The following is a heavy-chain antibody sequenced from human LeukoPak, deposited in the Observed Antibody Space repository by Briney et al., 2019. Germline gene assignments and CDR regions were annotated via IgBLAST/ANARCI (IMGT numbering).Heavy chain of an antibody. CDR2: IYYSGST. Sequence: SETLSLTCTVSGGSISSYYWSWIRQPPGKGLEWIGYIYYSGSTNYNPSLKSRVTISVDTSKNQFSLKLSSVTAADTAVYYCARGGEMATIYDAFDIWGQGTMVTVSS. CDR1: GGSISSYY. J-gene: IGHJ3*02. V-gene: IGHV4-59*01. D-gene: IGHD5-24*01. CDR3: ARGGEMATIYDAFDI.